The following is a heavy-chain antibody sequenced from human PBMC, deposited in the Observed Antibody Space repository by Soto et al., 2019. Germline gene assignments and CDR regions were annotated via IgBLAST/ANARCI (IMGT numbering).Heavy chain of an antibody. J-gene: IGHJ6*02. D-gene: IGHD6-13*01. CDR3: RDSSWYRYDYGMDG. Sequence: PSETLSATASVSVGSIRSRKWWRCVSQPPGKGLEWIGECYHSGSTNYNRALKSRVTIAVDKSKNQFSLKLSSVTAADTAVYYCRDSSWYRYDYGMDGWGQGTAVS. CDR2: CYHSGST. CDR1: VGSIRSRKW. V-gene: IGHV4-4*02.